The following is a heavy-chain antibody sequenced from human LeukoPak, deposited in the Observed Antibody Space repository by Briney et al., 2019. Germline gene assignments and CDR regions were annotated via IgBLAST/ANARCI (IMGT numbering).Heavy chain of an antibody. Sequence: GGSLRLSCVVSEFTFSTYWMTWVRQAPGSGLEWVANIKQDGSDKYYVDSVKGRFTISRDNAKNSLYLQMNSLRAEDTAVYYCARDTGGGRFDYWGQGTLVTVSS. CDR3: ARDTGGGRFDY. J-gene: IGHJ4*02. D-gene: IGHD2-15*01. CDR1: EFTFSTYW. V-gene: IGHV3-7*01. CDR2: IKQDGSDK.